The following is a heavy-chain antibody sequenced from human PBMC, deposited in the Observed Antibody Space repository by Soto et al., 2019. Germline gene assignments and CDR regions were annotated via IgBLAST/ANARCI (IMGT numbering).Heavy chain of an antibody. J-gene: IGHJ6*02. CDR3: ARDRLMATAGTARHYFGLDV. Sequence: PSATLSLPCTVSGGSIRSGGYYWSWVRQSPRRGLEWIGNIYYSGSTYYNPSLKSRLTISVDTSKNQFSLNLSSVTAADTAVYYCARDRLMATAGTARHYFGLDVWGQGTTVTVSS. CDR2: IYYSGST. CDR1: GGSIRSGGYY. D-gene: IGHD5-18*01. V-gene: IGHV4-31*03.